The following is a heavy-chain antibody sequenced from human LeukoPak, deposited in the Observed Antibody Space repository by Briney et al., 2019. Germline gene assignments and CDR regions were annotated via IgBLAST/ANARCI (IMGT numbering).Heavy chain of an antibody. D-gene: IGHD2-15*01. CDR3: AKALGYCSGGSCFELAGIDY. J-gene: IGHJ4*02. V-gene: IGHV3-30*18. Sequence: GGSLRLSCAASGFTFSSYGMHWVRQAPGKGLEWVAVISYDGSNKYYADSVKGRFTISRDNSKNTLYLQMNSLRAEDTAVYYCAKALGYCSGGSCFELAGIDYWGQGTLVTVSS. CDR2: ISYDGSNK. CDR1: GFTFSSYG.